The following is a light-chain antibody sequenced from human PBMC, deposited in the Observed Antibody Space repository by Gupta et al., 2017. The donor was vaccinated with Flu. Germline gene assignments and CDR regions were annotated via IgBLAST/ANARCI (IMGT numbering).Light chain of an antibody. J-gene: IGLJ2*01. CDR2: DNN. Sequence: QSVLTQPPSVSAAPGQTVTISCSGSSSNVGDNYVAWYQQLPGTAPKLLIYDNNKRPSGIPDRFSGSKSGTSATLGITGLQTGDEADYYCGTWDLSLSAGVFGGGTKLTVL. CDR1: SSNVGDNY. V-gene: IGLV1-51*01. CDR3: GTWDLSLSAGV.